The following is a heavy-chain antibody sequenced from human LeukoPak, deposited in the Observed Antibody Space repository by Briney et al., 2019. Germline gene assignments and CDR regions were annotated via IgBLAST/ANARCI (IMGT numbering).Heavy chain of an antibody. D-gene: IGHD6-19*01. Sequence: PGGSLILSCAASGFIFSNYAMSWGRQVPGRGLEWVSPISSRGDSTYVADSVKGRFTISRDNSKNSLYLQMNTVRAEDTAVYYCVKGPRPDITVAHTVENWGQGTLVTVSS. CDR2: ISSRGDST. CDR3: VKGPRPDITVAHTVEN. V-gene: IGHV3-23*01. J-gene: IGHJ4*02. CDR1: GFIFSNYA.